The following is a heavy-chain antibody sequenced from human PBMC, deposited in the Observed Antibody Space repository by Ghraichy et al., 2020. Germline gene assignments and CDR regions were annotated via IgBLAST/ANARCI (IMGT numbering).Heavy chain of an antibody. D-gene: IGHD2-2*01. CDR2: ISAYNGNT. V-gene: IGHV1-18*04. CDR1: GYTFTSYG. Sequence: ASVKVSCKASGYTFTSYGISWVRQAPGQGLEWMGWISAYNGNTNYAQKLQGRVTMTTDTSTSTAYMELRSLRSDDTAVYYCAREPHCSSTSCHGWFDPWGQGTLVTVSS. CDR3: AREPHCSSTSCHGWFDP. J-gene: IGHJ5*02.